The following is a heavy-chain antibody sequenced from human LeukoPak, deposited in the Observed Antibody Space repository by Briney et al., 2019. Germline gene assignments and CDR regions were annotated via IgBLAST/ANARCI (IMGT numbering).Heavy chain of an antibody. J-gene: IGHJ4*02. CDR3: ARGEEF. Sequence: SETLSLTCTVSGGSISSYYWSWIRQPPGKGLEWIGYIYYSGSTNYSPSLKSRVTISVDTSKNQFSLKLSSVTAADTAVYYCARGEEFWGQGTLVTVSS. D-gene: IGHD2/OR15-2a*01. CDR2: IYYSGST. V-gene: IGHV4-59*08. CDR1: GGSISSYY.